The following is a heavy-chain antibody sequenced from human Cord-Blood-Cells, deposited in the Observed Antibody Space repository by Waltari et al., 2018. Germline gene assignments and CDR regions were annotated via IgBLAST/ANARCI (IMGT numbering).Heavy chain of an antibody. J-gene: IGHJ6*03. Sequence: EVQLVALGGGLVQPGGSLRLSCAASGFSFDDYAFHWAPPSPGKGLEWVSGISWNSGSIGYADSVKGRFTISRDNAKNSLYLQMNSLRAEDTALYYCAKDGGEDYYYYMDVWGKGTTVTVSS. D-gene: IGHD3-16*01. CDR1: GFSFDDYA. V-gene: IGHV3-9*01. CDR3: AKDGGEDYYYYMDV. CDR2: ISWNSGSI.